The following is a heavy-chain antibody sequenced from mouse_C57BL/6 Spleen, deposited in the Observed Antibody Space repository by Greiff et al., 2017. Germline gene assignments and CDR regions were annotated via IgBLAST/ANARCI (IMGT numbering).Heavy chain of an antibody. Sequence: VQLQQSGAELVRPGASVTLSCKASGYTFTDYEMHWVKQTPVHGLEWIGAIDPETGGTAYNQKFKGQAILTADKSSSTAYMELRSLTSEDSAVYYCTRKTTTGDYWGQGTTLTVSS. J-gene: IGHJ2*01. V-gene: IGHV1-15*01. CDR1: GYTFTDYE. CDR2: IDPETGGT. D-gene: IGHD1-1*01. CDR3: TRKTTTGDY.